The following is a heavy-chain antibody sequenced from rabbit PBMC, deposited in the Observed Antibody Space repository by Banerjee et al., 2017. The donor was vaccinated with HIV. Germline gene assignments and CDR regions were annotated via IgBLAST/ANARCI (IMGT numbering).Heavy chain of an antibody. V-gene: IGHV1S45*01. CDR1: GFSFSNLYW. CDR3: ARAYVGDSYDPTRLDL. CDR2: VSGGGSGVD. J-gene: IGHJ3*01. Sequence: EESGGDLVKPEGSLTLTCTASGFSFSNLYWICWVRQAPGKGLEWIACVSGGGSGVDSYVSWAKGRFTISKTSSTTVTLQMTSLTVADTATYFCARAYVGDSYDPTRLDLWGPGTLVT. D-gene: IGHD8-1*01.